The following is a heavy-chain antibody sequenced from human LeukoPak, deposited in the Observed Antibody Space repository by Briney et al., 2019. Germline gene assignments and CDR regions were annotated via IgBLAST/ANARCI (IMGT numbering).Heavy chain of an antibody. CDR2: IYYIVST. D-gene: IGHD5-12*01. CDR3: ARARAKRGYSGYDLDY. CDR1: GGSISSYY. V-gene: IGHV4-59*01. Sequence: PSETLSLTCTVSGGSISSYYWSWIRQPPGKGLEWIGYIYYIVSTNYNPSLKSRVTISVDTSKNQFSLKLSSVTAADTAVYYCARARAKRGYSGYDLDYWGQGTLVTVSS. J-gene: IGHJ4*02.